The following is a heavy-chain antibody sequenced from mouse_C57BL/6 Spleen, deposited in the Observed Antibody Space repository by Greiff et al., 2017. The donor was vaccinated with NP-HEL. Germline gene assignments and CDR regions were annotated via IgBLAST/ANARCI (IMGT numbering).Heavy chain of an antibody. D-gene: IGHD2-13*01. CDR3: ARAGVDYRGFAY. CDR2: ISDGVSYT. J-gene: IGHJ3*01. V-gene: IGHV5-4*01. CDR1: GFTFSSYA. Sequence: EVQLVESGGGLVKPGGSLKLSCAASGFTFSSYAMSWVRQTPEKRLEWVATISDGVSYTYYPDNVKGRFTISRDNAKNNLYLQMSHLKSEDTAMYYCARAGVDYRGFAYWGQGTLVTVSA.